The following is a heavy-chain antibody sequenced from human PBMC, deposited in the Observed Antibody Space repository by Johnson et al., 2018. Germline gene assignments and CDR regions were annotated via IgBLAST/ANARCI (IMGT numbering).Heavy chain of an antibody. J-gene: IGHJ6*02. D-gene: IGHD3-10*01. Sequence: VQLLESGGGVVQPGRSLRLSCAASGFTFSSYGMHWVRQAPGKGLEWVAVIWYDGSNKYYADSVKGRFTISRDNSKNTLYLQMNSLRAEDTAVYYCARDLSGRYYYYGMDVWGQGTTVTVSS. CDR2: IWYDGSNK. CDR1: GFTFSSYG. V-gene: IGHV3-33*01. CDR3: ARDLSGRYYYYGMDV.